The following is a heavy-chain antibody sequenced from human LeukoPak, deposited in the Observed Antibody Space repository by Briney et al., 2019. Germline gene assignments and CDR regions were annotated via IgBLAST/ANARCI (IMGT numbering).Heavy chain of an antibody. CDR3: AREILAPGKTHDY. J-gene: IGHJ4*02. Sequence: QTGGTLRLSCAASGFTFSSYGMSWVRQAPGRGLEWVSAISGSGGSTYYADSVKGRFTISRDNAKNTLFLQMNSLSAEDTAVYYCAREILAPGKTHDYWGQGTLVTVSS. V-gene: IGHV3-23*01. CDR1: GFTFSSYG. CDR2: ISGSGGST.